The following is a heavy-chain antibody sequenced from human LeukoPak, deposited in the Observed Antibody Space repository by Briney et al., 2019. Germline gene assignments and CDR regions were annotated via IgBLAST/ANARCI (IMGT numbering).Heavy chain of an antibody. CDR3: ARLGGSYCGGDCYQGFDY. Sequence: PGGSLRLSCAASGFTVSSNYMSWGRQAPGKGLEWVSVIYSGGSTYYADSVKGRFTISRDNSKNTLYLQMNSLRAEDTAVYYCARLGGSYCGGDCYQGFDYWGQGTLVTVSS. CDR2: IYSGGST. D-gene: IGHD2-21*02. CDR1: GFTVSSNY. J-gene: IGHJ4*02. V-gene: IGHV3-53*01.